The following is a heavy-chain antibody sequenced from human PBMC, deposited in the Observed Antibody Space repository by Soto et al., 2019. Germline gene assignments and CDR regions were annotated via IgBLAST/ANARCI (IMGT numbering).Heavy chain of an antibody. J-gene: IGHJ4*02. CDR1: GQSFSGHS. Sequence: QVQLQQWGAGLVKPSETLSLSCAVYGQSFSGHSWAWIRQPPGKGLEWIGEINESGSTYYNPSLKSRVTISTDTSKNQFSLKLSSVSAADTAAYFCARGSGIVALPGELEDVNYDYWGQGTLANVSS. V-gene: IGHV4-34*01. CDR2: INESGST. CDR3: ARGSGIVALPGELEDVNYDY. D-gene: IGHD1-1*01.